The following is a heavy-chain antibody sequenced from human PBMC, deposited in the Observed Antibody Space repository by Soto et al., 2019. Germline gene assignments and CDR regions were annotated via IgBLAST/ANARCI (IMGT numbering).Heavy chain of an antibody. D-gene: IGHD3-3*01. J-gene: IGHJ6*02. V-gene: IGHV4-31*03. CDR3: AKREDSSRFGGLDI. CDR1: GGSISSGGYY. Sequence: SETLSLTCTVSGGSISSGGYYWSWIRQHPGKGLEWIGYIYYSGSTYYNPSLKSRVTISVDTSKNQFSLKMTSASATDTAVYFCAKREDSSRFGGLDIWGQGTAVTVSS. CDR2: IYYSGST.